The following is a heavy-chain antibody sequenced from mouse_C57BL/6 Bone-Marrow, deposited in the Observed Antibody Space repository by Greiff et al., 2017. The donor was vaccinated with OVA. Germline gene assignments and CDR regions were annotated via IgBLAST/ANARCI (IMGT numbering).Heavy chain of an antibody. CDR2: IYPGSGST. Sequence: QVQLQQPGAELVKPGASVKMSCKASGYTFTSYWITWVKQRPGQGLEWIGDIYPGSGSTNYNEKFKSKATLTVDTSSSTAYMQLSSLTSEDSAVYYCARYYYGSSSFAYWDRGTLVTITA. CDR3: ARYYYGSSSFAY. J-gene: IGHJ3*01. CDR1: GYTFTSYW. V-gene: IGHV1-55*01. D-gene: IGHD1-1*01.